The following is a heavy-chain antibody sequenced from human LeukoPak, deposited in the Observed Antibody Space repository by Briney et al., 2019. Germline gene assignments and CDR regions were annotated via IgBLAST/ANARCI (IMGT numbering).Heavy chain of an antibody. CDR2: ISSSSSYI. CDR1: GFTFSSYS. V-gene: IGHV3-21*01. CDR3: ARPIAAAGFDYDY. D-gene: IGHD6-13*01. Sequence: GGSLRLPCAASGFTFSSYSMNWVRQAPGKGLEWVSSISSSSSYIYYADSVKGRFTISRDNAKNSPYLQMNSLRAEDTAVYYCARPIAAAGFDYDYWGQGTLVTVSS. J-gene: IGHJ4*02.